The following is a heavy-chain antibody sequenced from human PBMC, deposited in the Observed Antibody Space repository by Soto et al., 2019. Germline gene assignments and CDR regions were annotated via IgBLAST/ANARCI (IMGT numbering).Heavy chain of an antibody. CDR3: ARDSRGITIFGVVIGYGMDV. Sequence: ASVKVSCKASGYTFTSYGIIWVRQAPGQGLEWMGWISAYNGNTNYAQKLQGRVTMTTDTSTSTAYMELRSLRSDDTAVYYCARDSRGITIFGVVIGYGMDVWGQGTTVTVSS. CDR1: GYTFTSYG. J-gene: IGHJ6*02. CDR2: ISAYNGNT. V-gene: IGHV1-18*01. D-gene: IGHD3-3*01.